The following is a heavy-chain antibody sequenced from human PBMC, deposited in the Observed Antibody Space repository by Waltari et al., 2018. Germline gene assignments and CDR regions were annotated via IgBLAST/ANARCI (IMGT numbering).Heavy chain of an antibody. D-gene: IGHD7-27*01. V-gene: IGHV3-74*03. J-gene: IGHJ4*02. CDR2: IESDESRT. CDR3: VRDEPGDGLDY. CDR1: GFTFSIYW. Sequence: EVQLVESGGALVQPGGSLRLSCATSGFTFSIYWLHWVRQAPGEGLMWVSHIESDESRTTYADSVKGRFTISRDNAKNTVYLQMNSLKDEDTAVYYCVRDEPGDGLDYWGQGTRVTVSS.